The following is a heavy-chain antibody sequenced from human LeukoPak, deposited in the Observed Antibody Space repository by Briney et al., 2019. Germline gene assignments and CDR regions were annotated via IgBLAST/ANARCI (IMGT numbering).Heavy chain of an antibody. CDR3: AHDRIANGMDV. Sequence: TLSLTCTVSGGYISSYYWSWIRQPPGKALEWLALIYWDDDKRYSPSLKSRLTITKDTSKNQVVLTMTNMDPVDTATYYCAHDRIANGMDVWGQGTTVTVSS. CDR1: GGYISSYYW. D-gene: IGHD6-13*01. J-gene: IGHJ6*02. V-gene: IGHV2-5*08. CDR2: IYWDDDK.